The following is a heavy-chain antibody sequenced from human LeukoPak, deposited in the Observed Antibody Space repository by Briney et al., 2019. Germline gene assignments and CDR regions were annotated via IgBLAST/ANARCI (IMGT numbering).Heavy chain of an antibody. Sequence: PSETLSLTCTVSGGSISSSSYYWGWIRQPPGKGLEWIGSIYYSGSTYYNPSLKSRVTISVDTSKNQFALKLSSVTAADTAVYYCAREGWELLRYYYGMDVWGQGTTVTVSS. CDR2: IYYSGST. CDR1: GGSISSSSYY. J-gene: IGHJ6*02. V-gene: IGHV4-39*06. D-gene: IGHD1-26*01. CDR3: AREGWELLRYYYGMDV.